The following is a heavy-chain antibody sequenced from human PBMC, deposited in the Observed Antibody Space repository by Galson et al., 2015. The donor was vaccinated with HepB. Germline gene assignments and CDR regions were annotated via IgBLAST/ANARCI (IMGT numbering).Heavy chain of an antibody. D-gene: IGHD1-26*01. Sequence: SLRLSCAASGFTFSSYGMHWVRQAPGKGLEWVAVISYDGSNKYYADSVKGRFTISRDNSKNTLYLQMNSLRAEDTAVYYCAREKIVGAYVGKDYWGQGTLVTVSS. CDR3: AREKIVGAYVGKDY. V-gene: IGHV3-30*03. CDR1: GFTFSSYG. J-gene: IGHJ4*02. CDR2: ISYDGSNK.